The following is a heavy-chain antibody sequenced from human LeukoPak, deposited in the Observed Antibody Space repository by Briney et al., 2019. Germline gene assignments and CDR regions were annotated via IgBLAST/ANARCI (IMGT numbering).Heavy chain of an antibody. CDR3: ARDVVGAESGY. J-gene: IGHJ4*02. CDR1: GFTVSSNY. D-gene: IGHD1-26*01. CDR2: IYSGGST. Sequence: GGSLRLSCSASGFTVSSNYMSWVRQAPGKGLEWVSVIYSGGSTYYADSVKGRFTISRDNSKNTLYLQMNSLRAEDTAVYYCARDVVGAESGYWGQGTLVTVSS. V-gene: IGHV3-53*01.